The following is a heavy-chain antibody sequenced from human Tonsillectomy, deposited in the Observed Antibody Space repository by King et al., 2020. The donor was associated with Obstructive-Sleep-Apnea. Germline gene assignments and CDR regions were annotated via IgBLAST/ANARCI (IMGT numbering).Heavy chain of an antibody. CDR3: TRTLYCSGASCYSKYYYGMDV. Sequence: QLQESGPGLVKPSGTLSLTCVVSGGSISSANWWSWVRQPPGKGLEWIGDIYHSGITNYNPSLQSRVTILVDKSKNQLSLRVTSVTAADTAVYYCTRTLYCSGASCYSKYYYGMDVWGQGTTVTVSS. CDR1: GGSISSANW. J-gene: IGHJ6*02. V-gene: IGHV4-4*02. D-gene: IGHD2-15*01. CDR2: IYHSGIT.